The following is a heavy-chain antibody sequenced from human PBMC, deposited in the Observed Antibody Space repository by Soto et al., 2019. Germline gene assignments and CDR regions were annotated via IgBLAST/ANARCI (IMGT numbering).Heavy chain of an antibody. CDR2: IYHSGST. V-gene: IGHV4-4*02. J-gene: IGHJ6*02. CDR1: GGSISSSNW. Sequence: QVQLQESGPGLVKPSGTLSLTCAVSGGSISSSNWWSWVRQPPGKGLEWIGEIYHSGSTNYNPSLKSRVPISXXKXQXXFSLKLSSVTAADTAVYYCARSSGWPYYYYYGMDVWGQGTTVTVSS. D-gene: IGHD6-19*01. CDR3: ARSSGWPYYYYYGMDV.